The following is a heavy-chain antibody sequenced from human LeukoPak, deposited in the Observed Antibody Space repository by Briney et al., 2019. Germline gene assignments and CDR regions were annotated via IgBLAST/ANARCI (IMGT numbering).Heavy chain of an antibody. Sequence: SETLSLTCTVSGGSISSGSYYWSWIRQPPGKGLEWIGEINHSGSTNYNPSLKSRVTISVDTSKNQFSLKLSSVTAADTAVYYCARKVGAAYYDFWSGYYNYWGQGTLVTVSS. CDR1: GGSISSGSYY. D-gene: IGHD3-3*01. CDR3: ARKVGAAYYDFWSGYYNY. J-gene: IGHJ4*02. CDR2: INHSGST. V-gene: IGHV4-39*07.